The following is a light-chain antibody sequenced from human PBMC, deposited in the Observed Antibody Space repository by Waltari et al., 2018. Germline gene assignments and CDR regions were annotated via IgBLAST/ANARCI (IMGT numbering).Light chain of an antibody. Sequence: QSVLTQPPSPSAAPGQRVTIPCTGTRSNIRAGYDLPWYQQLPGTAPKRLLYANINRPAGVPARFSGSKSGTSASLAITGLHEDDEADYYCQSYDSSLSGSVFGGGTKLTVL. CDR2: ANI. J-gene: IGLJ2*01. CDR1: RSNIRAGYD. V-gene: IGLV1-40*01. CDR3: QSYDSSLSGSV.